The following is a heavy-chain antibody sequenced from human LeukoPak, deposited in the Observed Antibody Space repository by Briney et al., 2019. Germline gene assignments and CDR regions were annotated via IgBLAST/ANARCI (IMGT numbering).Heavy chain of an antibody. CDR2: IYSGGST. D-gene: IGHD2/OR15-2a*01. CDR3: AREVILPGFDY. CDR1: GFTVSSNY. J-gene: IGHJ4*02. Sequence: GGSLRLSCAASGFTVSSNYMSWVRQAPGKGLEWVSVIYSGGSTYYADSVKGRFTISRDNSKNTLYLQMNSLRAEDTAVYYCAREVILPGFDYWGQGTLVTASS. V-gene: IGHV3-53*01.